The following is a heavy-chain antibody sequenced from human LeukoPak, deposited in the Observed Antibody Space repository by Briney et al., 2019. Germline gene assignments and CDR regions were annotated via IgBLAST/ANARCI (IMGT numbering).Heavy chain of an antibody. CDR1: GYTFNGYG. Sequence: ASVKVSCKASGYTFNGYGFSWVRQAPGQGLEWMGWISAHNGNTNYAQKLQGRVTMTTDTSTTTAYMELGSLSSDDTAVYYCAHILTGYYMDYWGQGTLVTVSS. V-gene: IGHV1-18*01. CDR2: ISAHNGNT. CDR3: AHILTGYYMDY. D-gene: IGHD3-9*01. J-gene: IGHJ4*02.